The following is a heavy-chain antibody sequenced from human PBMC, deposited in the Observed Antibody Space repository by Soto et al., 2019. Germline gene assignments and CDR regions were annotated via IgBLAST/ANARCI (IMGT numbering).Heavy chain of an antibody. CDR2: ISAYNGNT. Sequence: AAVKDSCKASGYTFTSYGISWVRQAPGQGLEWMGWISAYNGNTNYAQKLQGRVTMTTDTSTSTAYMELRSLRSDDTAVYYCARGITGTTYYYYQGMDVWGQGPKAT. CDR1: GYTFTSYG. CDR3: ARGITGTTYYYYQGMDV. D-gene: IGHD1-7*01. V-gene: IGHV1-18*04. J-gene: IGHJ6*02.